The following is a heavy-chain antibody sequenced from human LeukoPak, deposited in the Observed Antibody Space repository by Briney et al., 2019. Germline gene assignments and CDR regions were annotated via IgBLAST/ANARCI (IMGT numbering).Heavy chain of an antibody. J-gene: IGHJ4*02. CDR3: ARESYYDSSGYYRRDFDY. V-gene: IGHV4-61*02. CDR2: IYTSGST. Sequence: SQTLSLTCTVSGGSISSGGYYWSWIRQPAGKGLEWIGRIYTSGSTNYNPSLKSRVTISVDTSKNQFSLKLSSVTAADTAVYYCARESYYDSSGYYRRDFDYWGQGTLVTVSS. CDR1: GGSISSGGYY. D-gene: IGHD3-22*01.